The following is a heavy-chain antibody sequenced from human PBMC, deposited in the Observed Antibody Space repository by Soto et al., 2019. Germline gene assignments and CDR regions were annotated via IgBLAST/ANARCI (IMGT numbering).Heavy chain of an antibody. J-gene: IGHJ6*02. D-gene: IGHD3-3*01. Sequence: AASVKVSCKASGGTFSSYAISWVRQAPGQGLEWMGGIIPIFGTANYAQKFQGRVTITADESTSTAYMELSSLRSEDTAVYYCAIDYDFWSEDYYYYGMDVWGQGTTVTVSS. CDR2: IIPIFGTA. CDR1: GGTFSSYA. V-gene: IGHV1-69*13. CDR3: AIDYDFWSEDYYYYGMDV.